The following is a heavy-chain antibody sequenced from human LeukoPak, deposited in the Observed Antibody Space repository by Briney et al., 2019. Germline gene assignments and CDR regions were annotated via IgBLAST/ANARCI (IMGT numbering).Heavy chain of an antibody. CDR1: GYSISSGYH. J-gene: IGHJ4*02. Sequence: PSETLSLTCTVSGYSISSGYHWGWIRQPPGKGLEWIGSIYHSGSTYYNPSLKSRVTISVDTSKNQFSLKLSSVTAADTAVYYCASRKLGNDYWGQGTLVTVSS. V-gene: IGHV4-38-2*02. D-gene: IGHD7-27*01. CDR2: IYHSGST. CDR3: ASRKLGNDY.